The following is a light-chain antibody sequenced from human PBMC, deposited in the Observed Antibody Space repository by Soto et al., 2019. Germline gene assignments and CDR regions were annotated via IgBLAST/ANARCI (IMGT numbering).Light chain of an antibody. CDR1: KLGDKY. V-gene: IGLV3-1*01. CDR3: QAWDGSTVV. CDR2: QNS. Sequence: SYELTQPPSVSVSPGQTASITCSGDKLGDKYACWYQQKPGQSPVLVIYQNSKRPSGIPERFSGSNSGNTATLTIRGTQAMDEADYFCQAWDGSTVVFGGGTKLTVL. J-gene: IGLJ2*01.